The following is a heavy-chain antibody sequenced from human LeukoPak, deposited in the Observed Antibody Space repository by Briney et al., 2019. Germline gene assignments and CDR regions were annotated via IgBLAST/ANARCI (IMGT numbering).Heavy chain of an antibody. CDR2: IYSGGST. Sequence: GGSLRLSCAASGFTVSSNYMSWVRQAPGKGLEWVSVIYSGGSTYYADSVKGRFTISRVNSKNTLYLQMNSLRAEDTAVYYCARDSGSYHWAYFDYWGQGTLVTVSS. J-gene: IGHJ4*02. D-gene: IGHD1-26*01. CDR1: GFTVSSNY. V-gene: IGHV3-53*01. CDR3: ARDSGSYHWAYFDY.